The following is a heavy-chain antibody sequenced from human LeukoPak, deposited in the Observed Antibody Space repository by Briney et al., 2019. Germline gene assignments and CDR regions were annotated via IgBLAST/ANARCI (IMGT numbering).Heavy chain of an antibody. Sequence: PSETLSLTCTVSGGSVSSGSYYWTWIRQPPGKGLGWIGLIYYSGSTNYNPSLKSRVTISVDASKNQFSLKLSSVTAADTAVYYCARYVVVTAYFDYWGQGTLVTVSS. CDR2: IYYSGST. CDR3: ARYVVVTAYFDY. D-gene: IGHD2-21*02. V-gene: IGHV4-61*01. J-gene: IGHJ4*02. CDR1: GGSVSSGSYY.